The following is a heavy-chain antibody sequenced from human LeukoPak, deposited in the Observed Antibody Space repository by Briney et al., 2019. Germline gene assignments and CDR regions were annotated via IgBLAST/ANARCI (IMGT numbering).Heavy chain of an antibody. CDR1: GYRFTTYW. J-gene: IGHJ4*02. V-gene: IGHV5-51*01. CDR3: ARSYYDTSAYYYYY. CDR2: INPGDSDT. Sequence: GESLQSSCKGSGYRFTTYWIGWVRQMPGKGLEWMGIINPGDSDTRYSPSFQGQVTISADKSISTAYLQWSSLKASDTAVYYCARSYYDTSAYYYYYWGQGTLVTVSS. D-gene: IGHD3-22*01.